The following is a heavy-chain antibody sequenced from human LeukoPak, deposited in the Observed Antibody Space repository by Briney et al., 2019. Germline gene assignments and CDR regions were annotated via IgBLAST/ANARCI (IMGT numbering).Heavy chain of an antibody. CDR2: INPNSGGT. Sequence: ASVKVSCKASGYTFTGYYMHWVRQAPGQGLEWMGWINPNSGGTNYAQKFQGRVTMTRGTSISTAYMELSRLRSDDTAVYYCARGRLVDTAMVNDYFDYWGQGTLVTVSS. CDR1: GYTFTGYY. J-gene: IGHJ4*02. D-gene: IGHD5-18*01. CDR3: ARGRLVDTAMVNDYFDY. V-gene: IGHV1-2*02.